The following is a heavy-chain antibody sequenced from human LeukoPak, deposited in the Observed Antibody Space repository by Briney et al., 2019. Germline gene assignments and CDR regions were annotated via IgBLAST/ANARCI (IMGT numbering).Heavy chain of an antibody. J-gene: IGHJ4*02. CDR1: GFTFSSYA. CDR3: AKDTPLTTYTSGWSSNSFDY. Sequence: GGSLRLSCAASGFTFSSYAMSWVRQAPGKGLEWVSTITGGSGAKYYAGSVKGRFTISRDNSKDTLYLQMHSLRAEDTAVYFCAKDTPLTTYTSGWSSNSFDYWGQGTLVAVSS. CDR2: ITGGSGAK. V-gene: IGHV3-23*01. D-gene: IGHD6-19*01.